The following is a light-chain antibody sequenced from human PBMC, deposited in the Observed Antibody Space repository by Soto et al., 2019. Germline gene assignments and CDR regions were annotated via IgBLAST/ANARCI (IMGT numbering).Light chain of an antibody. V-gene: IGLV2-14*01. CDR1: SSDVGGYSY. J-gene: IGLJ2*01. CDR3: SSYTSSSTLV. Sequence: QSALTQPASVSGSPGQSIAISCTGSSSDVGGYSYVSWSQPHPGKPPNLMFYDVSNRPSGVSDRFSGSRSGNTASLTISGLQAEDEADYYCSSYTSSSTLVFGGGTKVTVL. CDR2: DVS.